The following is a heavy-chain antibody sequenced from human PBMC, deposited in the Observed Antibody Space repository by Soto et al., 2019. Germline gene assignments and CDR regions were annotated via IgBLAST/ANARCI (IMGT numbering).Heavy chain of an antibody. V-gene: IGHV4-39*01. CDR1: GGSISSSRCH. CDR2: IKYSGTT. Sequence: SETLSLTCTVSGGSISSSRCHWGWIRQPPGKGLEWIASIKYSGTTFYNPSLKSRVTLSVDTSKNQFALKLSSVTAAETAVYYCARRTSSWDPDAFDTWGQGTMLTVSS. CDR3: ARRTSSWDPDAFDT. J-gene: IGHJ3*02. D-gene: IGHD2-15*01.